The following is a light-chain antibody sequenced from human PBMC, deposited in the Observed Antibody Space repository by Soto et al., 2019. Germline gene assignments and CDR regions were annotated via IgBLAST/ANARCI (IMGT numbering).Light chain of an antibody. J-gene: IGLJ2*01. CDR2: EVS. CDR3: ASWDDSLRAVI. Sequence: QSALTQPPSASGSPGQSVTISCTGTSSDVGGYNYVSWYQQHPGKAPKLMIYEVSERPSGVPDRFSGSKSSNTASLTVSGLQAEDEADYYCASWDDSLRAVIFGGGTKLTVL. V-gene: IGLV2-8*01. CDR1: SSDVGGYNY.